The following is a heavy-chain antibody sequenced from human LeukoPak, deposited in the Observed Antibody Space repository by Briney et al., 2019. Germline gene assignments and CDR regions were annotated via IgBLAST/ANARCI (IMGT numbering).Heavy chain of an antibody. Sequence: ASVKVSCKASGYTFTSYYMHWVRQAPGQGLEWMGIIKPSGGPTSYAQKFQGRVTMTRDTSTGTVFMELSSLRSEDTALYYCAREEDGGTFDYWGQGTLVTVSS. CDR2: IKPSGGPT. D-gene: IGHD3-16*01. J-gene: IGHJ4*02. CDR1: GYTFTSYY. V-gene: IGHV1-46*01. CDR3: AREEDGGTFDY.